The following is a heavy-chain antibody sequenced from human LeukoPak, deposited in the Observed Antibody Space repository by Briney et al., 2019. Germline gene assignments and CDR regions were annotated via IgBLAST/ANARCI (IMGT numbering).Heavy chain of an antibody. V-gene: IGHV4-61*08. D-gene: IGHD5-18*01. J-gene: IGHJ4*02. Sequence: SETLSLTCTVSGCSISSGAYYWSWIRQPPGKGLEWIVCIYYSGSTNYNPSLQSRVTKSEDTAKNQFSLKLSPVTGAITAVYYCARAERGYSYGPFAYWGRGTLVTVSS. CDR1: GCSISSGAYY. CDR3: ARAERGYSYGPFAY. CDR2: IYYSGST.